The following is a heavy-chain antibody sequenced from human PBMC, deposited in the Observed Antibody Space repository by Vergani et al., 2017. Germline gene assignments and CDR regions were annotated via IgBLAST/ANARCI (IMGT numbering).Heavy chain of an antibody. Sequence: QVQLVQSGAEVKKPGSSVKVSCKASGGTFSRHTISWVRQAPGQGLEWMGRIIPILGIVNYAQKFQGRVTVNADKSTSTASMELSSLRSEDTAVYYCARDQGDGYTDALDIWGQGTMVTVSS. CDR2: IIPILGIV. V-gene: IGHV1-69*04. D-gene: IGHD5-24*01. CDR3: ARDQGDGYTDALDI. CDR1: GGTFSRHT. J-gene: IGHJ3*02.